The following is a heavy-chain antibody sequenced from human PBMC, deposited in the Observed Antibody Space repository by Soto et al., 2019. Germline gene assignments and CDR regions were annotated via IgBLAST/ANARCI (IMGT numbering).Heavy chain of an antibody. CDR2: HYSGGST. V-gene: IGHV3-53*01. D-gene: IGHD1-26*01. CDR3: ARHRHPRGTVGATSPLDP. Sequence: GESLKISCAISGFSVSSNYLSWVRQAPGKGLEWVSVHYSGGSTYYADSVQGRFTISRDKSNNTLYLQMRRVRAEDTAVYFCARHRHPRGTVGATSPLDPWGQGTQVTVSS. CDR1: GFSVSSNY. J-gene: IGHJ5*02.